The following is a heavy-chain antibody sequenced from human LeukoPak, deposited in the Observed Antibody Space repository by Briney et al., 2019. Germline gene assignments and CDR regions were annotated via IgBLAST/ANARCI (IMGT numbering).Heavy chain of an antibody. Sequence: SETLSLTCSVSGGSISSYYWSWIRQPPGRGLEWIGYIYYSGRTSYNPSLKSRVTISVDTSKNQFSLRLSSVTAADTAVYYCARLSTVTTSFDYWGQGTLVTVSS. CDR3: ARLSTVTTSFDY. D-gene: IGHD4-17*01. CDR1: GGSISSYY. CDR2: IYYSGRT. V-gene: IGHV4-59*12. J-gene: IGHJ4*02.